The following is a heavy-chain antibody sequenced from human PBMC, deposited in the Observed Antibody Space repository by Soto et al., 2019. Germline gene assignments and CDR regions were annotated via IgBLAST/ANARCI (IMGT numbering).Heavy chain of an antibody. CDR3: ARDGQQQLASDY. CDR2: IYHSGST. D-gene: IGHD6-13*01. J-gene: IGHJ4*02. V-gene: IGHV4-4*02. CDR1: GGSISSTNW. Sequence: QVQLQESGPGLVKPSGTLSLTCAVSGGSISSTNWWSWVRQPPGKGLEWIGEIYHSGSTNYNPSLKSRVTISVDQSKNQFSLSLSSVTAADTAVYYCARDGQQQLASDYWGQGTLVTVSS.